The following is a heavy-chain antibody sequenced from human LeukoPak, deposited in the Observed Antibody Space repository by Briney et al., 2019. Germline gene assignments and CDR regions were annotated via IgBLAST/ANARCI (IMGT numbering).Heavy chain of an antibody. CDR1: GFTFSNYA. CDR2: ITGSGGNT. J-gene: IGHJ4*02. D-gene: IGHD3-9*01. V-gene: IGHV3-23*01. CDR3: AKWGDYDVLTGYVSDY. Sequence: PGGSLRLSCAASGFTFSNYAMSWVRQAPGKGLEWVSAITGSGGNTYYADSVKGRFTISRDNSKNTVLLQMNSLRAEDTAVYYCAKWGDYDVLTGYVSDYWGQGTLVTVSS.